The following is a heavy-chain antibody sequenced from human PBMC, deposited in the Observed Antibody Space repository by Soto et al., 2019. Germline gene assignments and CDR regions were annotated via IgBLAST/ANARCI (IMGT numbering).Heavy chain of an antibody. D-gene: IGHD3-22*01. CDR1: GYTFTSYA. J-gene: IGHJ3*02. Sequence: ASVKVSCKASGYTFTSYAMHWVRQAPGQRLEWMGWINAGNGNTKYSQKFQGRVTITRDTSASTAYMELSSLRSEDTAVYYCARPRYYDSSGPTAFDIWGQGTMVTVSS. CDR2: INAGNGNT. CDR3: ARPRYYDSSGPTAFDI. V-gene: IGHV1-3*01.